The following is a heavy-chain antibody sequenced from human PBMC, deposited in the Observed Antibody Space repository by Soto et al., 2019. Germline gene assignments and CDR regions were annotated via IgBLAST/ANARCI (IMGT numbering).Heavy chain of an antibody. Sequence: GASVKVSCKVFGYTLTEFFMHWVRQAPGKGLEWMGGFDPEDGETIYAQKFQGRVTMTEDTSTDTAYMELSSLRSEDTAVHYCATDCYDILTGRQQNWFDPWGQGTLVTVSS. CDR3: ATDCYDILTGRQQNWFDP. J-gene: IGHJ5*02. CDR1: GYTLTEFF. CDR2: FDPEDGET. D-gene: IGHD3-9*01. V-gene: IGHV1-24*01.